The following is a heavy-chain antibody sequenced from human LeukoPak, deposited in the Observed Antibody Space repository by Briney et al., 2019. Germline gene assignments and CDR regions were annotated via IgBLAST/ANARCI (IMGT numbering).Heavy chain of an antibody. D-gene: IGHD6-19*01. CDR3: ARGGWYYFDY. V-gene: IGHV1-2*02. J-gene: IGHJ4*02. Sequence: GASVKVSCKASGYTFTGYFMHWVRQAPGQGLEWMGWINPNSGGTNYAQKFQGRATMTRDTSINTAYMELSSLRSDDTAVYYCARGGWYYFDYWGQGTLVTVSS. CDR1: GYTFTGYF. CDR2: INPNSGGT.